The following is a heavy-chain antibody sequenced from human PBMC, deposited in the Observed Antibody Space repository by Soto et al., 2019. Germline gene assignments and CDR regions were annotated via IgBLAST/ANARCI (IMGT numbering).Heavy chain of an antibody. V-gene: IGHV4-59*01. CDR3: ERGHHLKKDSSGYYFGY. J-gene: IGHJ4*02. CDR2: IYYSGST. CDR1: GGSISSYY. Sequence: SETLSLTCTVSGGSISSYYWSWIRQPQGKGLEWIGYIYYSGSTNYNPSLKSRVTISVDTAKNQFSLKLSSFTAADTAVYYGERGHHLKKDSSGYYFGYWGQGTLVTVSS. D-gene: IGHD3-22*01.